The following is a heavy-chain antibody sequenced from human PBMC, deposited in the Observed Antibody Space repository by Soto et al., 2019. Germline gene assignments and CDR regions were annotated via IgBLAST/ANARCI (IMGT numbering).Heavy chain of an antibody. CDR3: TKVLVPAAIGYSPFDP. D-gene: IGHD2-2*01. V-gene: IGHV3-23*01. CDR2: ISGSGGST. Sequence: EVQLLESGGGLVQPGGSLRLSCAASGFTFSSYAMSWVRQAPGKGLEWVSAISGSGGSTYYADSVKGRFTISRDNSKNTLYLQMNSLRAGDTAVYYCTKVLVPAAIGYSPFDPGGQVTLVTVSS. CDR1: GFTFSSYA. J-gene: IGHJ5*02.